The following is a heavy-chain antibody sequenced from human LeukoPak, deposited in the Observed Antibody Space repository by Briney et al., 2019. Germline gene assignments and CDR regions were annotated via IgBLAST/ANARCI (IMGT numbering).Heavy chain of an antibody. CDR2: IYDSGST. V-gene: IGHV4-59*01. Sequence: PSETLSLTCTVSGGSISSYYWSWIRQPPGKGLEWIGYIYDSGSTNYNPSLKSRVTISVDTSKNQFSLKLSSVTAADTAVYYCARGGDPYQLLDYWGQGTLVTASS. CDR3: ARGGDPYQLLDY. D-gene: IGHD2-2*01. CDR1: GGSISSYY. J-gene: IGHJ4*02.